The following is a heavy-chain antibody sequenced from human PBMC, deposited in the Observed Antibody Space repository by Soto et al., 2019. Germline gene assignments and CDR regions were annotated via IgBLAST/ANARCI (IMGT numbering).Heavy chain of an antibody. D-gene: IGHD2-2*01. V-gene: IGHV3-11*01. J-gene: IGHJ3*02. CDR2: ISSSGDNI. CDR1: GFTFSDYY. CDR3: ARGGCRTTSCRNDAFEM. Sequence: GGSLRLSCSASGFTFSDYYMSWIRQAPGKGLEWISYISSSGDNIYYADSVRGRFTISRDNAGESLHLQMNSLRAEDTAVYYCARGGCRTTSCRNDAFEMWGQGTMVTVSS.